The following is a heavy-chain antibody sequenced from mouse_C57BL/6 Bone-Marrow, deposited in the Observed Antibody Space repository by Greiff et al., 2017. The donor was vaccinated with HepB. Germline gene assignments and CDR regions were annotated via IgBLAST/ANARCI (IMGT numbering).Heavy chain of an antibody. CDR3: ARDGNFFLYAMDY. J-gene: IGHJ4*01. CDR2: IHPNSGST. CDR1: GYTFTSYW. V-gene: IGHV1-64*01. D-gene: IGHD2-1*01. Sequence: QVQLQQPGAELVKPGASVKLSCKASGYTFTSYWMHWVKQRPGQGLEWIGMIHPNSGSTNYNEKFKSKATLTVDKSSSTAYMQLSSLTSEDSAVYYCARDGNFFLYAMDYWGQGTSVTVSS.